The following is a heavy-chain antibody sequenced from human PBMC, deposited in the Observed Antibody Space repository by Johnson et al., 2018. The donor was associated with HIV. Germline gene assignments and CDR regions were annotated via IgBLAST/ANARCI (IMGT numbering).Heavy chain of an antibody. D-gene: IGHD1-26*01. J-gene: IGHJ3*02. V-gene: IGHV3-53*01. CDR3: AREGSGGATIFTMFDAFDI. CDR2: IYSGGST. Sequence: VQLVESGGGLVKPGGSLRLSCAASGFTVSSNYMSWVRQAPGKGLEWVSVIYSGGSTYYADSVKGRFTISRDNSKNTLYLQMNSLRAEDTALYYCAREGSGGATIFTMFDAFDIWGQGKMVTVSS. CDR1: GFTVSSNY.